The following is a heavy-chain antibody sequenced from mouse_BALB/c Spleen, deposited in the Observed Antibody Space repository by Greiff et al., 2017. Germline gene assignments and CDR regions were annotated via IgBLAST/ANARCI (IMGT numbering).Heavy chain of an antibody. J-gene: IGHJ2*01. D-gene: IGHD2-14*01. V-gene: IGHV6-6*02. CDR3: TRSAYYRYDGVYFDY. CDR1: GFTFSNYW. Sequence: EVKLMESGGGLAQPGGSMKLSCVASGFTFSNYWMNWVRQSPEKGLEWVAEIRLKSNNYATHYAESVKGRFTISRDDSKSSVYLQMNNLRAEDTGIYYCTRSAYYRYDGVYFDYWGQGTTLTVSS. CDR2: IRLKSNNYAT.